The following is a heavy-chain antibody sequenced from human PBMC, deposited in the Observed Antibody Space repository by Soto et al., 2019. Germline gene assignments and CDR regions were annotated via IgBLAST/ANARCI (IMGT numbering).Heavy chain of an antibody. V-gene: IGHV3-11*03. CDR3: ARISIYSYGGAYYFDY. D-gene: IGHD5-18*01. CDR2: ISSSSSYT. Sequence: PGGSLRLSCAASGFTFSDYYMSWIRQAPGKGLEWVSYISSSSSYTNYADSVKGRFTISRDNAKNSLYLQMNSLRAEDTAVYYCARISIYSYGGAYYFDYWGQGTLVTVSS. CDR1: GFTFSDYY. J-gene: IGHJ4*02.